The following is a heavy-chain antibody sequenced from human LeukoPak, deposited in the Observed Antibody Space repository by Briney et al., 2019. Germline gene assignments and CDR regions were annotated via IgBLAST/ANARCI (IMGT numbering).Heavy chain of an antibody. J-gene: IGHJ6*03. Sequence: GASVKVSCKASGYTFTGYYIHWVRQAPGHGLEWMGWIKPHNGETDYAQKFQGRVAMTTDTSMNTAYMELNSLRFDDTAVYYCARGSMSVGANYHMDVWGKGTTVTASS. D-gene: IGHD3-22*01. CDR3: ARGSMSVGANYHMDV. V-gene: IGHV1-2*02. CDR2: IKPHNGET. CDR1: GYTFTGYY.